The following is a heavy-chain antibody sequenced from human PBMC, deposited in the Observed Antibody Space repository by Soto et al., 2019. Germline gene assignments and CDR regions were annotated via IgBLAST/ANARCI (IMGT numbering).Heavy chain of an antibody. D-gene: IGHD1-26*01. CDR2: INSDGSST. J-gene: IGHJ3*02. Sequence: GGSLRLSCAASGFTFSSYWMHWVRQAPGKGLVWVSRINSDGSSTSYADSVKGRFTISRDNAKNTLYLQMNSLRAEDTAVYYCARVSKWEWELLVGPFDIWGQGTMVTVSS. CDR3: ARVSKWEWELLVGPFDI. CDR1: GFTFSSYW. V-gene: IGHV3-74*01.